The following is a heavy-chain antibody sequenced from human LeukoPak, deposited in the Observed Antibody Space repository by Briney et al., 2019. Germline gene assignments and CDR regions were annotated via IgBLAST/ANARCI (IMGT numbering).Heavy chain of an antibody. J-gene: IGHJ5*02. CDR3: ARDDYVTWFDP. V-gene: IGHV3-48*01. D-gene: IGHD4-17*01. CDR1: GFTFSSYS. Sequence: GGSLRLSCAASGFTFSSYSMNWVRQAPGKGLEWVSYISSSSSTIYYAASVKGRFTISRDNAKNSLYLQMNNLRAEDTAVYYCARDDYVTWFDPWGQGTLVTVSS. CDR2: ISSSSSTI.